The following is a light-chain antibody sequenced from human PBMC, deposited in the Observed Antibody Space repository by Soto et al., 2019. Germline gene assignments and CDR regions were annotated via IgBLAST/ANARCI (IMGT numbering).Light chain of an antibody. CDR3: CSYAGSNTVI. Sequence: QSALAQPPSASGSPGQSATISCTGSSSDVGGYNYVSWYQLHPGKAPKLIIYEVTKRPSGVPDRFSGSKSGNTASLTVSGLQTEDEADYHCCSYAGSNTVIFGGGTKLTVL. J-gene: IGLJ2*01. CDR1: SSDVGGYNY. CDR2: EVT. V-gene: IGLV2-8*01.